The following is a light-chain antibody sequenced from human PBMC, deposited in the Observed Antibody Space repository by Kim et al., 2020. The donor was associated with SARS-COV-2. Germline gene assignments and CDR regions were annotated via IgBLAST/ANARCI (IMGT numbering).Light chain of an antibody. CDR3: AAWDDSLNGPV. CDR1: SSNIGNNA. CDR2: YDD. Sequence: QSVLTQPPSVSEAPRQMVTISCSGSSSNIGNNAVNWYQLLPGKAPKLLIYYDDLLPSWVSDRFSGSKSGTSASLAISGLQSEDEADYYCAAWDDSLNGPVFGGGTQLTVL. V-gene: IGLV1-36*01. J-gene: IGLJ3*02.